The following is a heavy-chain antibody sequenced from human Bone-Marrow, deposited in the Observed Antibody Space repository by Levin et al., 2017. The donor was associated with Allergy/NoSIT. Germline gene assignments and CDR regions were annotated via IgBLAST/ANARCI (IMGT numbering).Heavy chain of an antibody. CDR1: GFPFRTSS. D-gene: IGHD3-22*01. V-gene: IGHV3-21*01. CDR2: ISSSGSSI. Sequence: PGGSLRLSCAASGFPFRTSSISWVRQAPGKGLEWVSSISSSGSSIYYAGSVRGRFTISRDNAENSVSLQMNSLRAEDTAVYYCARDYFYDSSGYYDFGYWGQGTLVTVSS. CDR3: ARDYFYDSSGYYDFGY. J-gene: IGHJ4*02.